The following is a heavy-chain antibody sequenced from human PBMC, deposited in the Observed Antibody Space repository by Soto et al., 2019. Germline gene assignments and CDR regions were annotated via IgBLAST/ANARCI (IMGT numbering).Heavy chain of an antibody. CDR3: ARALGYSHGYYYYGMDV. J-gene: IGHJ6*02. V-gene: IGHV1-3*01. D-gene: IGHD5-18*01. CDR2: INAGNGNT. CDR1: GYTFTSYA. Sequence: ASVKVSCKASGYTFTSYAMHWVRQAPGQRLEWMGWINAGNGNTKYSQKFQGRVTITRDTSASTAYMELSSLRSEDTAVYYCARALGYSHGYYYYGMDVSGQGTTVTVS.